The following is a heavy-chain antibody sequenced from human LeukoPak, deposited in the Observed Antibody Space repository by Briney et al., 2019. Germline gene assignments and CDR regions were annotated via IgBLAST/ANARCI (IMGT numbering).Heavy chain of an antibody. CDR3: ATDGPICSGGSCYSVGAFDI. D-gene: IGHD2-15*01. CDR2: FDPEDGET. V-gene: IGHV1-24*01. J-gene: IGHJ3*02. CDR1: GYTLTELS. Sequence: GASVRVSCKVSGYTLTELSMHWVRQAPGKGLEWMGGFDPEDGETIYAQKFQGRVTMTEDTSTNTASMELSSLRSEDTAVYYCATDGPICSGGSCYSVGAFDIWGQGTMVTVSS.